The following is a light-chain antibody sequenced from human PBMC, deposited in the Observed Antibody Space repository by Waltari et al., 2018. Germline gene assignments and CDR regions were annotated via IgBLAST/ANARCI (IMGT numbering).Light chain of an antibody. J-gene: IGLJ2*01. CDR3: QSYDRRLEVS. Sequence: QSVLTQPPSVSGAPGQRVTISCSGSTSNIGAPYDVHWYQQHPGTAPKLLIFATVQRPSWFADRFSCSKSGTSASLAITGLQAEDEADYYGQSYDRRLEVSFGGGTKLAVL. CDR1: TSNIGAPYD. CDR2: ATV. V-gene: IGLV1-40*01.